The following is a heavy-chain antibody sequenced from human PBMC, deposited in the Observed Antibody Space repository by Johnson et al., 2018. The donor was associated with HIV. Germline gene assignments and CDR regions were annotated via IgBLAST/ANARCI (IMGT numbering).Heavy chain of an antibody. V-gene: IGHV3-30*03. CDR3: ARDLRFNGTVQGRVIISGVFDM. Sequence: QVQLVESGGGVVQPGRSLRLSCAASGFTFSWFDMHWVRQAPGKGLEWVACISYDGSNKYYADSVKGRFTISRDNSKNTLYVQMNSLRTEDTAVYSCARDLRFNGTVQGRVIISGVFDMWGQGTVVHVSS. D-gene: IGHD3-10*01. CDR2: ISYDGSNK. CDR1: GFTFSWFD. J-gene: IGHJ3*02.